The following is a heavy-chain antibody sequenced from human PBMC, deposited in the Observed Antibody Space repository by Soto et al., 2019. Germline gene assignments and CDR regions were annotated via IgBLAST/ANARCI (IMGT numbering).Heavy chain of an antibody. CDR3: ARNPYYDILTGYYEPIYYYYYMDV. Sequence: ASVKVSCKASGYTFTSYYMHWVRQAPGQGLEWMGIINPSGGSTSYAQKFQGRVTMTRDTSTSTVYMELRSLRSDDTAVYYCARNPYYDILTGYYEPIYYYYYMDVWGKGTTVTVSS. J-gene: IGHJ6*03. V-gene: IGHV1-46*01. D-gene: IGHD3-9*01. CDR1: GYTFTSYY. CDR2: INPSGGST.